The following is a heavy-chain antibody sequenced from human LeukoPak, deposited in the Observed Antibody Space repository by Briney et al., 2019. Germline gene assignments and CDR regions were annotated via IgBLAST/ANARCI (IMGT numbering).Heavy chain of an antibody. V-gene: IGHV3-53*01. J-gene: IGHJ5*02. CDR3: AAMFGYCSGGSCMFDP. D-gene: IGHD2-15*01. CDR2: IYSGGST. CDR1: GFTVSSNY. Sequence: TGGSLRLSCAASGFTVSSNYMSWVRQAPGKGLEWVSVIYSGGSTYYADSVKGRFTISRDNAKSSLYLQMNSLRADDTAVYYCAAMFGYCSGGSCMFDPWGQGTLVTVSS.